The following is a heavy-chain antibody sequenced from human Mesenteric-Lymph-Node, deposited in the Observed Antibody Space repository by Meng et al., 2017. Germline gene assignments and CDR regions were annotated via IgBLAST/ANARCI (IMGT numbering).Heavy chain of an antibody. Sequence: GQRQEAGPGLVKPSGTLSLTSSVSGDTIRSDIWWSWVRQPPGKGLEWIGEVYHRGDTNYNPSLKSRVDISVDKSKNQFYLSLFSVTATDTAVYYCGRDQGRELINHWGQGTLVTVSS. D-gene: IGHD1-7*01. CDR1: GDTIRSDIW. CDR3: GRDQGRELINH. J-gene: IGHJ4*02. CDR2: VYHRGDT. V-gene: IGHV4-4*02.